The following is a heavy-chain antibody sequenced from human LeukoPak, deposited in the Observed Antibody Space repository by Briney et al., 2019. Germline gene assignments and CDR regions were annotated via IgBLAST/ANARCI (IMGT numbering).Heavy chain of an antibody. J-gene: IGHJ4*02. CDR3: ARGAWTSYEGTTHIDY. CDR1: GGSFSGYY. Sequence: SETLSLTCAVYGGSFSGYYWSWIRQPPGXGLEWIGEINHSGSTNYNPSLKSRVTISVDTSKNQFSLRLSSVTAADTAVYYCARGAWTSYEGTTHIDYWGQGNLVTVSS. V-gene: IGHV4-34*01. CDR2: INHSGST. D-gene: IGHD1-7*01.